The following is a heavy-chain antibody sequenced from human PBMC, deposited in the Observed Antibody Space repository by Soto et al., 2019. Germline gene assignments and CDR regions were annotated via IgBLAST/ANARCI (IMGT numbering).Heavy chain of an antibody. Sequence: GGSLRLSCAASGFTFSSYWMHWVRQAPGKGLVWVSRINSDGSSTSYADSVKGRFTISRDNAKNTLYLQMNSLRAEDTAVYYCARETARGYGMDVWGQGTTVTVSS. D-gene: IGHD5-12*01. CDR1: GFTFSSYW. CDR2: INSDGSST. J-gene: IGHJ6*02. CDR3: ARETARGYGMDV. V-gene: IGHV3-74*01.